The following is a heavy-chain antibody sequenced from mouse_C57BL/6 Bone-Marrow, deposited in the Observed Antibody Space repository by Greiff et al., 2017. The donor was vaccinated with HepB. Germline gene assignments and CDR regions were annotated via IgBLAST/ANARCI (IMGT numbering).Heavy chain of an antibody. V-gene: IGHV5-2*01. CDR3: ARGMVTRGVDY. J-gene: IGHJ2*01. CDR2: INSDGGSS. D-gene: IGHD2-2*01. CDR1: EYEFPSHD. Sequence: EVNVVESGGGLVQPGESLKLSCESNEYEFPSHDMSWVRKTPEKRLELVAAINSDGGSSYYPDTMERRFIISRDNTKKTLYLQMSSLRSEDTALYYCARGMVTRGVDYWGQGTTLTVSS.